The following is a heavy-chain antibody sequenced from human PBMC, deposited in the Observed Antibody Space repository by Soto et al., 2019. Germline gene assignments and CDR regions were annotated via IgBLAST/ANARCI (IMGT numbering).Heavy chain of an antibody. CDR2: IYYSGST. CDR1: GGSVSSGSYY. Sequence: SETLSLTCTVSGGSVSSGSYYWSWIRQPPGKGLEWIGYIYYSGSTNYNPSLKSRVTISVDTSKNQFSLKLSSVTAADTAVYYCARDGTYYYDSSGPRGLDYWGQGTLVTVPQ. D-gene: IGHD3-22*01. J-gene: IGHJ4*02. CDR3: ARDGTYYYDSSGPRGLDY. V-gene: IGHV4-61*01.